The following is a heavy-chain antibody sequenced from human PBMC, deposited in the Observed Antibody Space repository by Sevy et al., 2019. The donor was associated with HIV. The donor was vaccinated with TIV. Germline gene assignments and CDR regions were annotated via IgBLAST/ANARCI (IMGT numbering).Heavy chain of an antibody. D-gene: IGHD3-3*01. J-gene: IGHJ3*02. CDR3: ARGFGNHDAFDI. V-gene: IGHV3-11*06. CDR2: ISSSSSYT. Sequence: GGSLRLSCAASGFTFSDYYMSWIRQAPGKGLEWVSYISSSSSYTNYADSVKGRFTISRDNAKNSLYMQMNSLRAEDTAVYYCARGFGNHDAFDIWGQGTMVTVSS. CDR1: GFTFSDYY.